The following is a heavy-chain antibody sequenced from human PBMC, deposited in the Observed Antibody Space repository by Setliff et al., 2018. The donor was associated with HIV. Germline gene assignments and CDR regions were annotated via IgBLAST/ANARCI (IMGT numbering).Heavy chain of an antibody. CDR2: IYPGDSDI. D-gene: IGHD4-17*01. CDR3: ATSDYGGNSGHFQH. V-gene: IGHV5-51*01. J-gene: IGHJ1*01. CDR1: RYSFTSYW. Sequence: PGESLKISCKGSRYSFTSYWIGWVRQMPGKGLEWMGIIYPGDSDIRYSPSFQGQVTISAHKSITTAYLQWRSLKASDTAMYYCATSDYGGNSGHFQHWGQGTLVTVSS.